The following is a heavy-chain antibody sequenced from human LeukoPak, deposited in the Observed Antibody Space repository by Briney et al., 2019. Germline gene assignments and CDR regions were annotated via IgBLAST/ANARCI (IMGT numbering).Heavy chain of an antibody. CDR3: ARYGGNQSLPYYYYMDV. Sequence: GASVKVSCKASGYTFTGYYMHWVRQAPGQGLEWMGWINPNSGGTNYAQNFQGRVTMTRDTSISTAYMDLSRLRSDDTAVYYCARYGGNQSLPYYYYMDVWGKGTTVTVSS. D-gene: IGHD4-23*01. J-gene: IGHJ6*03. CDR2: INPNSGGT. V-gene: IGHV1-2*02. CDR1: GYTFTGYY.